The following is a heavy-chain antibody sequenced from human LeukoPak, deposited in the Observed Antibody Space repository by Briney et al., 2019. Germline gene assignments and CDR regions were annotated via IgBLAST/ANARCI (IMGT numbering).Heavy chain of an antibody. CDR2: IYHSGST. Sequence: SETLSLTCAVSGGSISSSNRWSWVRQPPGKGLEWIGEIYHSGSTNYNPSLKSRVTISVDKSKNQFSLKLSSVTAADTAVYYCARALVYYYDSSGYFDYWGQGTLVTVSS. CDR3: ARALVYYYDSSGYFDY. V-gene: IGHV4-4*02. CDR1: GGSISSSNR. D-gene: IGHD3-22*01. J-gene: IGHJ4*02.